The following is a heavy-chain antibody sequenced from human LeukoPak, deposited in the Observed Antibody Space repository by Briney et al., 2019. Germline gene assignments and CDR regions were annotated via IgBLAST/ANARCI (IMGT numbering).Heavy chain of an antibody. CDR1: GFTFSSYA. Sequence: PGGSLRLSCAATGFTFSSYAMSWVRQAPGKGLEWVSAISGSGGSTYYADSVKGRFTTSRDNSKNTLYLQMNSLRAEDTAVYYCAKAMYNWNYVPFDYWGQGTLVTVSS. CDR3: AKAMYNWNYVPFDY. D-gene: IGHD1-7*01. J-gene: IGHJ4*02. CDR2: ISGSGGST. V-gene: IGHV3-23*01.